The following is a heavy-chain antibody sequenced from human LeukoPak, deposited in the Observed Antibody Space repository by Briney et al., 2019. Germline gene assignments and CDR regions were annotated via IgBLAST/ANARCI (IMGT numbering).Heavy chain of an antibody. Sequence: LSGGSLRLSCAASGFTFSSFWMSWVRQAPGKGLEWVSRISGSGGNTYYADSVKGRFTISRDNSKSTLYLQMNSLRAEDTAVYYCARGVWDNWNDPPQSYYFDYWGQGTLVTVSS. CDR1: GFTFSSFW. D-gene: IGHD1-20*01. CDR2: ISGSGGNT. J-gene: IGHJ4*02. V-gene: IGHV3-23*01. CDR3: ARGVWDNWNDPPQSYYFDY.